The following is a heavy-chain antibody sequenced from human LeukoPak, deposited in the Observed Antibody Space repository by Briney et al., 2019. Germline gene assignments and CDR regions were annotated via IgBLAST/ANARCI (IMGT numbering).Heavy chain of an antibody. D-gene: IGHD3-22*01. Sequence: SVKVSCKASGGTFSSYAISWVRQAPGQGLEWMGGIIPIFGTANYAQKFQGRVTITADESTSTGYMELSSLRSEDTAVYYCATAAGGHYYDSSGYLDYWGQGTLVTVSS. J-gene: IGHJ4*02. CDR2: IIPIFGTA. V-gene: IGHV1-69*13. CDR3: ATAAGGHYYDSSGYLDY. CDR1: GGTFSSYA.